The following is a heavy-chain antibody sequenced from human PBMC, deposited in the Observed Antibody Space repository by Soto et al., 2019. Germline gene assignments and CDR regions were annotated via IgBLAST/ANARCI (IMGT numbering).Heavy chain of an antibody. J-gene: IGHJ4*02. CDR2: ISGRGGNT. D-gene: IGHD2-15*01. V-gene: IGHV3-23*01. CDR3: AKAGCSGGNCYLYYFDY. Sequence: GVLRLSCAASGFTFSNYAMSWVRQAPGKGLEWVSTISGRGGNTYYADSVKGRFTISRDNSRNTLYLQMDSLRVEDSAVYSCAKAGCSGGNCYLYYFDYWGQGALVTVSP. CDR1: GFTFSNYA.